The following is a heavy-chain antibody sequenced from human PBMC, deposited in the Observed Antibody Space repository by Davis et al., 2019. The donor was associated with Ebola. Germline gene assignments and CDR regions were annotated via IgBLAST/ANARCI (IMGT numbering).Heavy chain of an antibody. Sequence: SETLSLTCTVSGGSISSSSYYCFFLLPPPVTWLSWIGSIYYSGSTYYNPSLQSRVTISVDKAKNQFSLKLSSVTAADTAVYYCASAWELRFDYWGQGTLVTVSS. CDR3: ASAWELRFDY. V-gene: IGHV4-39*01. CDR2: IYYSGST. D-gene: IGHD1-26*01. CDR1: GGSISSSSYY. J-gene: IGHJ4*02.